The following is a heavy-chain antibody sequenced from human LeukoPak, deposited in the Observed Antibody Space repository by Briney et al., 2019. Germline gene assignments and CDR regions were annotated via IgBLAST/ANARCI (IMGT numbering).Heavy chain of an antibody. V-gene: IGHV3-9*01. D-gene: IGHD4-17*01. J-gene: IGHJ4*02. CDR2: ISWNSGSI. Sequence: GGSLRLSCAASGFTFDDYAMHWVRQAPGKGLEWVSGISWNSGSIGYADSVKGRFTISRDNAKNSLYLQMNSLRAEDTAVYYCAREGGDYGDYSFEYWGQGTLVTVSS. CDR3: AREGGDYGDYSFEY. CDR1: GFTFDDYA.